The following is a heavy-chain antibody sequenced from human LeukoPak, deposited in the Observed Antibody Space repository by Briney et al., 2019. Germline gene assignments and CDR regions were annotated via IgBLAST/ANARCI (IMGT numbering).Heavy chain of an antibody. D-gene: IGHD6-13*01. V-gene: IGHV3-43*02. CDR2: ISGDGGTT. Sequence: GGSLRLSCTASGFTFSDYAMHWVRQAPAKGLEWVSVISGDGGTTDYADSVKGRFTISRDNRKNSLYLHMNSLRTEDTALYFCAKVYVGSWYAYDHWGQGTLVTVSS. CDR1: GFTFSDYA. J-gene: IGHJ4*02. CDR3: AKVYVGSWYAYDH.